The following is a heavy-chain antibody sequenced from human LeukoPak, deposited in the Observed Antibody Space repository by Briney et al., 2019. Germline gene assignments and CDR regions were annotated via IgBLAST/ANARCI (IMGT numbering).Heavy chain of an antibody. D-gene: IGHD1-1*01. CDR2: IRSKTDGGTT. CDR1: EFTFKNAW. Sequence: GGSLRLSCAASEFTFKNAWMNWVRQSPGKGLEWVGRIRSKTDGGTTDYAAPVRGRFTISRDDSKNMLYLQMNSLKTEDTAVYYCSTGLIPTTGYYWGQGTLVAVSS. V-gene: IGHV3-15*01. J-gene: IGHJ4*02. CDR3: STGLIPTTGYY.